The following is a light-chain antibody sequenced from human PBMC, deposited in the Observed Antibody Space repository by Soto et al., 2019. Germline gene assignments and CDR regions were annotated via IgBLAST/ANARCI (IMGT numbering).Light chain of an antibody. CDR2: GNI. Sequence: QSVLTQPPSVSGAPGQRVTISCTGSSSNIRTGYDVHWYQQLPGTAPKLLIYGNINRPSGVPDRFSGSKSGTSASLAITGLQAEDEADYYCQSYDSSLSGSRVFGGGTKLTVL. J-gene: IGLJ2*01. V-gene: IGLV1-40*01. CDR3: QSYDSSLSGSRV. CDR1: SSNIRTGYD.